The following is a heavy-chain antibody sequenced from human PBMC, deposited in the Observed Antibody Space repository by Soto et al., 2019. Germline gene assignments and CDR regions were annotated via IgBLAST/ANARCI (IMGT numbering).Heavy chain of an antibody. J-gene: IGHJ3*02. D-gene: IGHD6-13*01. Sequence: QVQLVESGGGLVKPGGSLRLSCEASGFTFSDYYMTWIRQAPGKGLEWVSYISSRGSAIYYADSVRGRFTISRDNAKNSLYLKMNSLRAGDTAVYYCAREIAPDGLGDGFDIWGLGALVTVSS. V-gene: IGHV3-11*01. CDR3: AREIAPDGLGDGFDI. CDR2: ISSRGSAI. CDR1: GFTFSDYY.